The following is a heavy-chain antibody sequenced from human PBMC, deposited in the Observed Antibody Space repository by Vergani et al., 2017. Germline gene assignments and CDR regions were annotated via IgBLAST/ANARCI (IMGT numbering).Heavy chain of an antibody. J-gene: IGHJ6*03. CDR1: GVYVGSGGYY. CDR3: ARQKDYYMDV. Sequence: QVQLQESGPGLVKASQTLSLTCSVSGVYVGSGGYYWSWVGQRHGMGLDWIGYIYYSGTTYYNPSLESRLTISLDTSENHLSLKLTSVTAADTAVYYCARQKDYYMDVWGKGATVTVS. V-gene: IGHV4-31*03. CDR2: IYYSGTT.